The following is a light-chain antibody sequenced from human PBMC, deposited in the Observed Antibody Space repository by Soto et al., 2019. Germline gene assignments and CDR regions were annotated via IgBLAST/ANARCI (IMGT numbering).Light chain of an antibody. CDR3: QQYRHWSPLT. Sequence: EIVLTQSPATLSLSPGERATLSGRASLAVGSDLAWYQQKPGQPPSLLLSGSFTRATGVPPRFSSAGSGTDFTLTITSLLSDDFAIYYCQQYRHWSPLTFGGGTKLEI. J-gene: IGKJ4*01. CDR1: LAVGSD. CDR2: GSF. V-gene: IGKV3-15*01.